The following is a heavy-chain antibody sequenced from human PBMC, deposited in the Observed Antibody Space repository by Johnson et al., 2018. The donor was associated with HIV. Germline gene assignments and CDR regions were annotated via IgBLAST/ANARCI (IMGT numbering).Heavy chain of an antibody. V-gene: IGHV3-30*19. Sequence: HVQLVESGGGVVQPGGSLRLSCAASGFTFSSHGMHWVRQAPGKGLEWVAVISYDGSNKYYADSVKGRFTISRDNSKNTLSLQLNSPRVDDTARYYCARVRAGRENAFDIWGQGTMVTVSS. D-gene: IGHD1-26*01. CDR1: GFTFSSHG. CDR3: ARVRAGRENAFDI. J-gene: IGHJ3*02. CDR2: ISYDGSNK.